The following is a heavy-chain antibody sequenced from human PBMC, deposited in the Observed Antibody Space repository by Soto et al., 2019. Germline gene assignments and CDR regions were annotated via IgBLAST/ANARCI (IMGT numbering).Heavy chain of an antibody. J-gene: IGHJ4*02. V-gene: IGHV4-4*07. CDR3: AREGSYSAYNFAHGIQLWSFDF. Sequence: PSQTLSLTCTVSGGSLTTFYCSWVRQPAGKGLEWIGRIFSSGSTSFNPSLESRVAMSVDTSKNHFSLNLSSVTAADMAVYYCAREGSYSAYNFAHGIQLWSFDFWGQGALVTVSS. D-gene: IGHD5-12*01. CDR1: GGSLTTFY. CDR2: IFSSGST.